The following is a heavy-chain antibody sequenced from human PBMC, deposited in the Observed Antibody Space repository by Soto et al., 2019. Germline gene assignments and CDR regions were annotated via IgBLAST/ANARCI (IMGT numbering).Heavy chain of an antibody. J-gene: IGHJ6*02. CDR3: VIPTRSVRGMGV. Sequence: GSLRLSGASSGFTFSNFWMSWARQAPGKGLEWVANIKGDGSVTQYVASVEGRFTISRDNAKYSLYLQMNSLRVEDTALYYCVIPTRSVRGMGVWGQGTTVTVSS. CDR2: IKGDGSVT. D-gene: IGHD6-6*01. CDR1: GFTFSNFW. V-gene: IGHV3-7*03.